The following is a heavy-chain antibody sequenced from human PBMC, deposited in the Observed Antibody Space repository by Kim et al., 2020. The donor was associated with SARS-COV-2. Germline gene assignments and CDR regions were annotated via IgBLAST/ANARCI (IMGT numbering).Heavy chain of an antibody. CDR1: GFTFGDYA. D-gene: IGHD2-21*01. Sequence: GGSLRLSCAASGFTFGDYAMHWVRQAPGKGLEWVSGISWNSGSIGYADSVKGRFTISRDNAKNSLYLQMNSLRAEDTALYYCAKNPAAYWSNPSYNWFDPWGQGTLVTVSS. CDR3: AKNPAAYWSNPSYNWFDP. CDR2: ISWNSGSI. V-gene: IGHV3-9*01. J-gene: IGHJ5*02.